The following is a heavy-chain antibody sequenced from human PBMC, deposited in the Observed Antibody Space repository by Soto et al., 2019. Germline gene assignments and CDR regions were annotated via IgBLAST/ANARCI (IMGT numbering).Heavy chain of an antibody. CDR2: INSEVSVS. V-gene: IGHV3-74*01. J-gene: IGHJ6*03. CDR3: AIGDCVGGSCYLLAGSFYYYVDV. Sequence: EVQLVESGGGLVQPGGSLRLSCAASGFTFSNSWMYWVRQAPQAPGKRLVRVSRINSEVSVSSYADSVKGRLTISRANIKTQLYLQTSRLRAEDTAVYYCAIGDCVGGSCYLLAGSFYYYVDVWCKGTTVTGFS. D-gene: IGHD2-15*01. CDR1: GFTFSNSW.